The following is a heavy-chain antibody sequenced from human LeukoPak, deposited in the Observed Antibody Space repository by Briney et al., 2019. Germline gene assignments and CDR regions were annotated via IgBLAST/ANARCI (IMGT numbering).Heavy chain of an antibody. CDR1: GFTFSSYW. Sequence: GGSLRLSCAASGFTFSSYWMSWVRQAPGKGLERVANIKQDGSEKYYVDSVKGRFTISRDSAKNALYLQMNSLRAEDTAVYYCARVTIAAAQYYFDYWGQGTLVTVSS. D-gene: IGHD6-13*01. CDR2: IKQDGSEK. V-gene: IGHV3-7*01. J-gene: IGHJ4*02. CDR3: ARVTIAAAQYYFDY.